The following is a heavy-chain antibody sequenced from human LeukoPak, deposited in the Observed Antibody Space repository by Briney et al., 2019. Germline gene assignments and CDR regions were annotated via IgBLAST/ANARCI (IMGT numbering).Heavy chain of an antibody. Sequence: SETLSLTCTLSGGSISQYYWSWIRQPPGKGPEWIGYVYRSGNTNYNPSLKSRVIISVDTSKNHFSLNLTSVTAADTAVYYCARVKDFAYSFFDLWGRGTLVTVSS. V-gene: IGHV4-59*01. CDR2: VYRSGNT. CDR1: GGSISQYY. J-gene: IGHJ2*01. CDR3: ARVKDFAYSFFDL.